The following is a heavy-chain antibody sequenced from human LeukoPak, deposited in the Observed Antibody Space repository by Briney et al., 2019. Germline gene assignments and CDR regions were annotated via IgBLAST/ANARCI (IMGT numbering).Heavy chain of an antibody. Sequence: ASVKVSCKASGYTFTSYYMHWVRQAPGQGLEWMGVINPSGGSTSYAQKFQGRVTMTRDTSTSTVYMELSSLRSEDTAVYYCARAGITGTTVDPWGQGTLVTVSS. CDR3: ARAGITGTTVDP. J-gene: IGHJ5*02. V-gene: IGHV1-46*01. CDR2: INPSGGST. D-gene: IGHD1-7*01. CDR1: GYTFTSYY.